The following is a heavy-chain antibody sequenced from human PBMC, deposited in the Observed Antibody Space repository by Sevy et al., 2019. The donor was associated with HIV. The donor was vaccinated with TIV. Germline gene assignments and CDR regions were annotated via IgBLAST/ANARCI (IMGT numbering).Heavy chain of an antibody. V-gene: IGHV3-7*01. J-gene: IGHJ4*02. CDR3: ARGGIAARQEFVY. CDR1: GFTFSSYW. CDR2: QKQDGSEK. Sequence: GGSLRLSCAASGFTFSSYWMSWVRQAPGKGLEWVANQKQDGSEKYYVDSVKGRFTISRDNAKNSLYLQMNSLRAEDTAVYYCARGGIAARQEFVYWGQGTLVTVSS. D-gene: IGHD6-6*01.